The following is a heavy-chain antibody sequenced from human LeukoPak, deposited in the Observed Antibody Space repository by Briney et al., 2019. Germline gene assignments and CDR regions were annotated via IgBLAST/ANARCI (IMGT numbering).Heavy chain of an antibody. Sequence: SETLSLTCTVSGGSISSYYWNWIRQPPGKGLEWIGYIYYSGSTNYNPSLRSRVTISVDTSKNQFSLKLNSVTAADTAVYYCARVPALRVVTTPTYFDLWGLGTLVTVSS. D-gene: IGHD2-21*02. CDR1: GGSISSYY. CDR3: ARVPALRVVTTPTYFDL. J-gene: IGHJ4*02. CDR2: IYYSGST. V-gene: IGHV4-59*01.